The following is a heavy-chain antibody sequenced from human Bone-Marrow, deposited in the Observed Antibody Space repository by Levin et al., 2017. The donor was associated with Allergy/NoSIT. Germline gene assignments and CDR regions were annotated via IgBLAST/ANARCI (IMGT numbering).Heavy chain of an antibody. CDR3: ARVVSRDFWSGYGWFDP. CDR2: IYHSGST. V-gene: IGHV4-4*02. D-gene: IGHD3-3*01. J-gene: IGHJ5*02. CDR1: GGSISSSNW. Sequence: SCAVSGGSISSSNWWSWVRQPPGKGLEWIGEIYHSGSTNYNPSLKSRVTISVDKSKNQFSLKLSSVTAADTAVYYCARVVSRDFWSGYGWFDPWGQGTLVTVSS.